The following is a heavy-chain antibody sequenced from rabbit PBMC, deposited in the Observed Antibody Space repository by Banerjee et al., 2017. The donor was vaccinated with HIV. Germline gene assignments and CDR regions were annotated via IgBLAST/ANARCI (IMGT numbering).Heavy chain of an antibody. V-gene: IGHV1S45*01. CDR1: GFSFSNNYV. CDR2: INTSSGNT. Sequence: QEQLEESGGDLVKPEGSLTLTCTASGFSFSNNYVMCWVRQAPGKGLEWIACINTSSGNTVYASWAKGRFTISKTSTTVTLQMTSLTAADTATYFCARVGYAGYAYSAGMGLWGPGTLVTVS. J-gene: IGHJ4*01. D-gene: IGHD6-1*01. CDR3: ARVGYAGYAYSAGMGL.